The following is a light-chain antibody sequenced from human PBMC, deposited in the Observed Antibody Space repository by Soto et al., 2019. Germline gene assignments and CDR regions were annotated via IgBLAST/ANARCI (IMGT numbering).Light chain of an antibody. J-gene: IGLJ1*01. CDR3: AAWDDSLNGRV. Sequence: QSALTQPPSASGTPGQRVTSSCSGSSSNIRSNTVNWHQHLPGTAPKLLIYSGDQRPSGVPDRFSGSKSGTSASLAISGLQSEDEADYYCAAWDDSLNGRVFGTGTKVTVL. CDR2: SGD. V-gene: IGLV1-44*01. CDR1: SSNIRSNT.